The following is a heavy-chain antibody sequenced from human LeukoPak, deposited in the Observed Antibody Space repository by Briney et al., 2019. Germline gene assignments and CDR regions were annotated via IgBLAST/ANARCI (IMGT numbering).Heavy chain of an antibody. CDR3: ARGLYYDFWSGYYYYYMDV. CDR1: GGSISSYY. V-gene: IGHV4-59*01. CDR2: IYYSGST. D-gene: IGHD3-3*01. J-gene: IGHJ6*03. Sequence: SGTLSLTCTVSGGSISSYYWSWIRQPPGKGLEWIRYIYYSGSTNYNPSLKSRVTISVDTSKNQFSLKLSSVTAADTAVYYCARGLYYDFWSGYYYYYMDVWGKGTTVTVSS.